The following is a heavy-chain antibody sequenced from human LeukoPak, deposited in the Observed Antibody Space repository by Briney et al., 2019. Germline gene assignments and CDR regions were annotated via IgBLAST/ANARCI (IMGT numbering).Heavy chain of an antibody. V-gene: IGHV1-18*01. CDR1: GYTFTSYD. J-gene: IGHJ6*02. CDR3: ARDLFNMVVVPAFITDYYYGMDV. CDR2: ISAYNGNT. D-gene: IGHD2-2*01. Sequence: ASVKVSCKASGYTFTSYDINWVRQATGQGLEWMGWISAYNGNTNYAQRLQGRVTMTTDTSTSTAYMELRSLRSDDTAVYYCARDLFNMVVVPAFITDYYYGMDVWGQGTTVTVSS.